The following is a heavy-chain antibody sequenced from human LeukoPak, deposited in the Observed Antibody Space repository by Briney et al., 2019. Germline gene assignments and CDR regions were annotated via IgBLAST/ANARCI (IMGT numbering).Heavy chain of an antibody. J-gene: IGHJ3*02. CDR1: GYSFTSYW. D-gene: IGHD3-22*01. Sequence: GESLNISCKGSGYSFTSYWIGWVRQMPGKGLEWMGIIYPGDSDTRYSPSFQGQVTISADKSISTAYLQWSSLKASDTAMYYCARRKYYDSSGYYSLYDAFDIWGQGTMVTVSS. V-gene: IGHV5-51*01. CDR3: ARRKYYDSSGYYSLYDAFDI. CDR2: IYPGDSDT.